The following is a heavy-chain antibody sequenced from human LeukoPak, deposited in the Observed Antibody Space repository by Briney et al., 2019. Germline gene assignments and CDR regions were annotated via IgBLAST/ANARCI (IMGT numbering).Heavy chain of an antibody. Sequence: GESLQISCQGSGYSFAGYWIGWLRQSPKKGLGWMGIIYPGESETKYSPSFEGQVTISADMTINTAYLQWNSLKASDTAMYYCARQDGDGRYYFDYWGQGTLVTVSS. CDR1: GYSFAGYW. J-gene: IGHJ4*02. CDR3: ARQDGDGRYYFDY. D-gene: IGHD4-17*01. CDR2: IYPGESET. V-gene: IGHV5-51*01.